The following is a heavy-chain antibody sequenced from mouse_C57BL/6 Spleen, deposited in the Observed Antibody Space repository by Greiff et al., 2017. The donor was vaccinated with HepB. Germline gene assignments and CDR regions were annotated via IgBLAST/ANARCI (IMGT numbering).Heavy chain of an antibody. J-gene: IGHJ2*01. CDR3: ASRVHYGSRSRY. D-gene: IGHD1-1*01. CDR2: IHPNSGST. Sequence: VQLQQPGAELVKPGASAKVCCKACGYTFNSYWMHWVKRRPGQGLEWIGMIHPNSGSTNYNEKFKSKATLTVDKSSSTAYMQLSSLTSEDSAVYYCASRVHYGSRSRYWGERTPPTISS. V-gene: IGHV1-64*01. CDR1: GYTFNSYW.